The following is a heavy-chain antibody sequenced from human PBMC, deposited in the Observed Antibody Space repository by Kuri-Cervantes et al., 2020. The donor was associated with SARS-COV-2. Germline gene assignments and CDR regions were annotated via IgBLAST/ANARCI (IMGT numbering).Heavy chain of an antibody. J-gene: IGHJ4*02. CDR3: ARDKDDGSGDGFDY. Sequence: GGSLRLSCAASGFTFSSYAMHCVRQAPDKGLEWVAVISYDGSNKYYADSVKGRFTISRDNSKNTLYLQMNSLRAEDTAVYYCARDKDDGSGDGFDYWGQGTLVTVSS. D-gene: IGHD3-10*01. V-gene: IGHV3-30-3*01. CDR2: ISYDGSNK. CDR1: GFTFSSYA.